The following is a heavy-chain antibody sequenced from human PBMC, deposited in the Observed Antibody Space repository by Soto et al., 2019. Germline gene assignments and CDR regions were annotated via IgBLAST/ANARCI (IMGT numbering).Heavy chain of an antibody. D-gene: IGHD1-26*01. CDR1: VFTFSSYG. J-gene: IGHJ4*02. CDR3: AKDKVGATWYFDY. Sequence: QVQLVESGGGVVQPGRSLRLSCAASVFTFSSYGMHWVRQAPGKGLEWVAVISYDGSNKYYADSVKGRFTIARDNSKNTLSLQMNSLRAEDTAVYYCAKDKVGATWYFDYWGQGTLVTVSS. V-gene: IGHV3-30*18. CDR2: ISYDGSNK.